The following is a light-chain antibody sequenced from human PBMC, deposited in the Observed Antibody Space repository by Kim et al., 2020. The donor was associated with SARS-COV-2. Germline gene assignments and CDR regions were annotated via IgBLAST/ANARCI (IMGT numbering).Light chain of an antibody. CDR2: DAS. CDR1: QGISSN. V-gene: IGKV1-27*01. Sequence: ASVGDRVTITCRASQGISSNVAWYQQKPGDVPKLLIYDASALLSGVPSRFSGSGSGTDFTLTISSLQPEDFATYYCQQANSFPPSFGPGTKVDIK. CDR3: QQANSFPPS. J-gene: IGKJ3*01.